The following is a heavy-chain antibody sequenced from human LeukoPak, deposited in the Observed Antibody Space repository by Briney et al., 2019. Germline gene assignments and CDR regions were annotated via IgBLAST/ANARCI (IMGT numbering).Heavy chain of an antibody. CDR2: INTDGTTT. V-gene: IGHV3-74*01. J-gene: IGHJ4*02. Sequence: GGSLRLSCVASGFSFSRYWMHWARQAPGKGLMWVSRINTDGTTTDYADSVKGRFTISRDNAKSTVFLQMNRLRVEDRAVYYCLRAHDNDDGSGYSHDYWGQGTLVTVSS. CDR3: LRAHDNDDGSGYSHDY. D-gene: IGHD3-22*01. CDR1: GFSFSRYW.